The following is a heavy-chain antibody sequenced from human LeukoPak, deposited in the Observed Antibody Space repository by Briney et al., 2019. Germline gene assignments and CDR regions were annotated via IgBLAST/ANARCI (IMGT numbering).Heavy chain of an antibody. CDR3: ARDPRALTYYFDY. Sequence: ASVKVSCKASVYTFTGYYMHWVRQAHGQGLEWMGWINPNSGGTNYAQKFQGRVTMTRDTSISTAYMELSRLRSDDTAVYYCARDPRALTYYFDYWGQGTLVTVSS. CDR1: VYTFTGYY. J-gene: IGHJ4*02. V-gene: IGHV1-2*02. CDR2: INPNSGGT.